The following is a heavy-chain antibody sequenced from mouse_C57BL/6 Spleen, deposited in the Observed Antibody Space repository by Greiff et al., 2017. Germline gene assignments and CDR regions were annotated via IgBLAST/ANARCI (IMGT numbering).Heavy chain of an antibody. CDR2: IHPNSGST. CDR3: ASQLGRDWFAY. J-gene: IGHJ3*01. D-gene: IGHD4-1*02. CDR1: GYTFTSYW. Sequence: QVQLKQPGAELVKPGASVKLSCKASGYTFTSYWMHWVKQRPGQGLEWIGMIHPNSGSTNYNEKFKSKATLTVDKSSSTAYMQLSSLTSEDSAVYYCASQLGRDWFAYWGQGTLVTVSA. V-gene: IGHV1-64*01.